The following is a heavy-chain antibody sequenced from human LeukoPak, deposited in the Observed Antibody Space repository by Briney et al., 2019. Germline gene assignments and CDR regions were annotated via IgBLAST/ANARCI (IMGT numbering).Heavy chain of an antibody. V-gene: IGHV4-34*01. J-gene: IGHJ4*02. CDR2: INHSGST. CDR3: ARGPYYYGSGSPIDY. Sequence: SETLSLTCAVYGGSLSGYYWSWIRQPPGKGLEWIGEINHSGSTNYNPSLKSRVTISVDTSKNQFSLKLSSVAAADTAVYYCARGPYYYGSGSPIDYWGQGTLVTVSS. CDR1: GGSLSGYY. D-gene: IGHD3-10*01.